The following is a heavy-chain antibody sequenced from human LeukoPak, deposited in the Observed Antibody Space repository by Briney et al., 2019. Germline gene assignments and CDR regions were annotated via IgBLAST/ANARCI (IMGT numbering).Heavy chain of an antibody. CDR2: ISHDGSNK. V-gene: IGHV3-30-3*01. J-gene: IGHJ6*02. D-gene: IGHD3-22*01. CDR3: ARDVGSGYYRDYYYYYGMDV. Sequence: GGSLKLSCATPGTPISSYATHWARQAPGNGLDSVAVISHDGSNKYYADSVKGRFTISRDNSKNTLYLQMYSRRAEDTAVYYCARDVGSGYYRDYYYYYGMDVWGQGTTVTVSS. CDR1: GTPISSYA.